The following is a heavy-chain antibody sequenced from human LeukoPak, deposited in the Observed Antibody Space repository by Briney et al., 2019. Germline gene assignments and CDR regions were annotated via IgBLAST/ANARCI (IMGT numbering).Heavy chain of an antibody. CDR2: ISAYNGNT. D-gene: IGHD2-15*01. CDR3: ARDLVPYCSGGSCYFDY. Sequence: ASVKVSCKASGYTFTSYGISWVRQAPGQGLEWMGWISAYNGNTNYAQKLQGRVTMTTDTSTSTAYMELRSLRSDDTAVYYCARDLVPYCSGGSCYFDYWGQGTLVTVSS. CDR1: GYTFTSYG. J-gene: IGHJ4*02. V-gene: IGHV1-18*01.